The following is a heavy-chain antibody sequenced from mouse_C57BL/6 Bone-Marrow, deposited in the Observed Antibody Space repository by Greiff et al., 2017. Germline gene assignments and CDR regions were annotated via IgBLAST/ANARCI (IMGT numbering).Heavy chain of an antibody. CDR1: GFTFSSYA. CDR3: ARDSGNFDY. V-gene: IGHV5-4*01. Sequence: EVHLVESGGGLVKPGGSLKLSCAASGFTFSSYAMSWVRQTPEKRLAWVATLSDGGSYTYYPDNVQGRFTISRDNAKNNLYLQMSHLKSEDTAMYYCARDSGNFDYWGQGTTLTVSS. D-gene: IGHD1-3*01. J-gene: IGHJ2*01. CDR2: LSDGGSYT.